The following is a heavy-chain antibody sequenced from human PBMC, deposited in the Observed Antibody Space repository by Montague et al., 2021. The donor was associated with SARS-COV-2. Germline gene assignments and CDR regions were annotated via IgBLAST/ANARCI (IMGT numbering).Heavy chain of an antibody. V-gene: IGHV4-39*01. J-gene: IGHJ4*02. CDR1: GASISSSYY. CDR3: SRRHSGGWCAGTTFYGSAFDY. CDR2: IYFSGAT. Sequence: SETLSLTCTVSGASISSSYYWCWILQPSGKGLEWFGSIYFSGATYYYPSLMSRVTISSDSSSRQFSLKMHFVTAADTAVYFCSRRHSGGWCAGTTFYGSAFDYWGQGTLVTVSS. D-gene: IGHD2/OR15-2a*01.